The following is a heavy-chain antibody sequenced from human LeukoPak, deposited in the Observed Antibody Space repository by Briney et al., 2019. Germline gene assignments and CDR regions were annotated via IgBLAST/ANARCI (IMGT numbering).Heavy chain of an antibody. J-gene: IGHJ5*02. CDR1: GGTFSSYA. CDR2: IIPIFGTA. V-gene: IGHV1-69*13. CDR3: ARVLFGWFDP. D-gene: IGHD2-21*01. Sequence: SVKVSCKASGGTFSSYAISWVRQAPGQGLGWMGGIIPIFGTANYAQKFQGRVTITADESTSTAYMELSSLRSEDTAVYYCARVLFGWFDPWGQGTLVTVSS.